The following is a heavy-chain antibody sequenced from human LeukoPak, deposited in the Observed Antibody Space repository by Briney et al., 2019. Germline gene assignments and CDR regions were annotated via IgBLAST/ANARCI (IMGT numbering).Heavy chain of an antibody. V-gene: IGHV4-39*01. CDR2: IYYSGSP. D-gene: IGHD3-22*01. Sequence: SETLSLTCTVSGGSISLSTFHWGWIRHSPGKGLEWIASIYYSGSPFYNPSLKSRVTISVDTSKNQFSLKVTSVTAGDTGVYYCALYYYDSSGYSNWFDPWGQGILVTVSS. J-gene: IGHJ5*02. CDR1: GGSISLSTFH. CDR3: ALYYYDSSGYSNWFDP.